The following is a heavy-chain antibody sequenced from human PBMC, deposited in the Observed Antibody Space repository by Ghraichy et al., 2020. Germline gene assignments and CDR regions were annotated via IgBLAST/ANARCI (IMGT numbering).Heavy chain of an antibody. CDR1: GFTFSSYS. CDR3: ARDVTQVGATGFDY. Sequence: GGSLRLSCAASGFTFSSYSMNWVRQAPGKGLEWVSSISSSSSYIYYADSVKGRFTISRDNAKNSLYLQMNSLRAEDTAVYYCARDVTQVGATGFDYWGQGTLVTVSS. CDR2: ISSSSSYI. V-gene: IGHV3-21*01. D-gene: IGHD1-26*01. J-gene: IGHJ4*02.